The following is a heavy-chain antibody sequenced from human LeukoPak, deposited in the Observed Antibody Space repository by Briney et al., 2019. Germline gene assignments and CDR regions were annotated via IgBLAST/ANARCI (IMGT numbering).Heavy chain of an antibody. CDR2: IYTSGST. CDR1: GGSISSGSYY. D-gene: IGHD3-10*01. J-gene: IGHJ4*02. Sequence: SQTLSLTCTVSGGSISSGSYYWSWIRQPAGKGLEWIGRIYTSGSTNYNPSLKSRVTISVDTSKNQFSLKLSSVTAADTAVYYCARDRGGEDYWGQGTLVTVSS. V-gene: IGHV4-61*02. CDR3: ARDRGGEDY.